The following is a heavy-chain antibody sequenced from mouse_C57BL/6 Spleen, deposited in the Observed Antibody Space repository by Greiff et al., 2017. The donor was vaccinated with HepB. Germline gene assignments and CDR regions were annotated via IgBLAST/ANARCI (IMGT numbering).Heavy chain of an antibody. J-gene: IGHJ4*01. CDR1: GYAFSSSW. V-gene: IGHV1-82*01. D-gene: IGHD2-4*01. CDR2: IYPGDGDT. CDR3: ARVNYDYDGGTYAMDY. Sequence: VKLQESGPELVKPGASVKISCKASGYAFSSSWMNWVKQRPGKGLEWIGRIYPGDGDTNYNGKFKGKATLTADKSSSTAYMQLSSLTSEDSAVYFCARVNYDYDGGTYAMDYWGQGTSVTVSS.